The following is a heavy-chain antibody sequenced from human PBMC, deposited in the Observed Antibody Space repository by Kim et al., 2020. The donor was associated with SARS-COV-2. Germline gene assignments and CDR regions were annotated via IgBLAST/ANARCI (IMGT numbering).Heavy chain of an antibody. D-gene: IGHD6-13*01. CDR2: ITYDGSNI. J-gene: IGHJ4*03. CDR1: GFTFSNYA. Sequence: GGSLRLSCAASGFTFSNYAMFWVRQAPGKGLEWVALITYDGSNIYYADSVKGRFTISRDNSKSSLYLQMNSLRVADTAVYFCARQPTTSSWSGYFDYWG. V-gene: IGHV3-30*04. CDR3: ARQPTTSSWSGYFDY.